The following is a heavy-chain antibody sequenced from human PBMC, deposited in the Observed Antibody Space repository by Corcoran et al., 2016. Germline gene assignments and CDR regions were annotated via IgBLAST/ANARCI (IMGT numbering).Heavy chain of an antibody. J-gene: IGHJ3*02. CDR1: GGSFSGYY. D-gene: IGHD6-19*01. Sequence: QVQLQQWGAGLLKTSETLSLTCAVYGGSFSGYYWSWFRQPPGKGLEWIGEINHSGSTNYNPSLKSRVTISVDTSKNKYSLKLSSVTAADTAVYYCARGGSSGSRGAFDIWGQGTMVTVSS. CDR2: INHSGST. V-gene: IGHV4-34*01. CDR3: ARGGSSGSRGAFDI.